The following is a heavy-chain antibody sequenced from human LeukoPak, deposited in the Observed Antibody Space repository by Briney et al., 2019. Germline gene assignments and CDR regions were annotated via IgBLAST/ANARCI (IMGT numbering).Heavy chain of an antibody. CDR1: GFTFSSYA. J-gene: IGHJ4*02. D-gene: IGHD6-13*01. Sequence: GGSLRLSCAASGFTFSSYAMSWVRQAPGKGLEWVSAISGSGGSTYYADSVKGRFTISRDNSKNTLYLQMNSLRAEDTAVYYCAKNRRAAAETPLNLDYWGQGTLVTVSS. V-gene: IGHV3-23*01. CDR2: ISGSGGST. CDR3: AKNRRAAAETPLNLDY.